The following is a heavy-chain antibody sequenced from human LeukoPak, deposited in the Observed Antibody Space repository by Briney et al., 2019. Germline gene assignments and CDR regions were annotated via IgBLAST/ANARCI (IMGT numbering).Heavy chain of an antibody. Sequence: SETLSLTCTVSGGSISSSSYYWGWIRQPPGRGLEWIGSIYYSGSTYYNPSLKSRVTISVDTSKNQFSLKLSSVTAADTAVYSCARHRMYYYDSSGRGVADAFDIWGQGTMVTVSS. CDR2: IYYSGST. CDR3: ARHRMYYYDSSGRGVADAFDI. D-gene: IGHD3-22*01. V-gene: IGHV4-39*01. J-gene: IGHJ3*02. CDR1: GGSISSSSYY.